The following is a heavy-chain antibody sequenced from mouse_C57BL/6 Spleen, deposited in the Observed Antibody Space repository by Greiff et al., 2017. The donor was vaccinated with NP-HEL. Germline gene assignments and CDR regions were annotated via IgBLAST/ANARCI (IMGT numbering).Heavy chain of an antibody. Sequence: QVQLQQPGAELVRPGSSVKLSCKASGYTFTSYWMHWVKQRPIQGLEWIGNIDPSDSETHYNQKFKDKATLTVDKSSSTAYMQLSSLTSEDSAVYYCARSTRDGYYLFAYWGQGTLVTVSA. D-gene: IGHD2-3*01. J-gene: IGHJ3*01. CDR1: GYTFTSYW. V-gene: IGHV1-52*01. CDR3: ARSTRDGYYLFAY. CDR2: IDPSDSET.